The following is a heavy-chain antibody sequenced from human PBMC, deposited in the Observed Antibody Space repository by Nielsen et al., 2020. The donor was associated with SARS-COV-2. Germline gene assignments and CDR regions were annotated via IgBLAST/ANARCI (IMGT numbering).Heavy chain of an antibody. CDR3: ARLLTNTGNYFRFDP. V-gene: IGHV4-4*02. J-gene: IGHJ5*02. Sequence: SETLSLTCAVSGDSISSSNWWCWVRQPPGKGLEWIGEIYHSGNTNYNPSLKSRATISVDKSKNQFSLRLISVTAADTAVYYCARLLTNTGNYFRFDPWGQGTLVTVSS. CDR2: IYHSGNT. D-gene: IGHD1-26*01. CDR1: GDSISSSNW.